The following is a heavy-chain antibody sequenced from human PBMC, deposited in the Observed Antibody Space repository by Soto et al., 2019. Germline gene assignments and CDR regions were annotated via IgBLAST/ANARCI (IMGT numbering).Heavy chain of an antibody. J-gene: IGHJ4*02. Sequence: SETLSLTCAVYGGSFSGYYWSWIRQPPGKGLEWIGEINHSGSTKYNPYLKSRVTITVDTSKNQFSLKLSSVTAADTAVYYCARREPRIAAAGTGKNYFDYWGQGTLVTVSS. CDR2: INHSGST. CDR1: GGSFSGYY. D-gene: IGHD6-13*01. CDR3: ARREPRIAAAGTGKNYFDY. V-gene: IGHV4-34*01.